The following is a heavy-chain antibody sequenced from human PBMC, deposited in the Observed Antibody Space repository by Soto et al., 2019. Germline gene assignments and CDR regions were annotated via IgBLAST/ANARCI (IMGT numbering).Heavy chain of an antibody. D-gene: IGHD6-19*01. CDR1: GFSFSDYY. V-gene: IGHV3-11*04. Sequence: GSLRLSCSASGFSFSDYYMTWVRQAPGKGLEWISYISGSGTNIYYAESVEGRFTISRDNARNSVHLQMNSLRAEDTAVYYCARDRDSSGWYGYWGQGTLVTVSS. CDR2: ISGSGTNI. CDR3: ARDRDSSGWYGY. J-gene: IGHJ4*02.